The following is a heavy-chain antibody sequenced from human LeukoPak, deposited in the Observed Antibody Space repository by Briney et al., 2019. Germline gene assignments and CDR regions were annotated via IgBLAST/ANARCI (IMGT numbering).Heavy chain of an antibody. V-gene: IGHV3-23*01. J-gene: IGHJ5*02. CDR1: GLIFSNYA. CDR3: AKEAGDWPHNWFDP. CDR2: ISGSGANT. D-gene: IGHD2-21*02. Sequence: GGSLRLSCAASGLIFSNYAMTWVRQAPGKGPEWVSAISGSGANTYYADSVKGRFTISRDNSKNTLYLQMNSPRAEDTAFYYCAKEAGDWPHNWFDPWGQGTLVTVSS.